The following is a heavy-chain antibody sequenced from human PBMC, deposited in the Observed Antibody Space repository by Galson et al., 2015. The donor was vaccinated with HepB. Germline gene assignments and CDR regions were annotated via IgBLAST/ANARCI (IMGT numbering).Heavy chain of an antibody. J-gene: IGHJ3*02. CDR3: TTIKIGRTSEDTVLTMYRGLTVFDI. CDR2: FDPEDGET. V-gene: IGHV1-24*01. D-gene: IGHD1-1*01. Sequence: SVKVSCKVSGNTLSELSMHWVRQPPGKGLEWMGGFDPEDGETIYPQEFQGRVTMTEDTSTETIHMELSSLRSEDTAVYYRTTIKIGRTSEDTVLTMYRGLTVFDIWGQGTMVTVSS. CDR1: GNTLSELS.